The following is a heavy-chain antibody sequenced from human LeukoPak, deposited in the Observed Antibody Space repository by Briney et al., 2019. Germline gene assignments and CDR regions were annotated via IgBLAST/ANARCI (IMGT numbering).Heavy chain of an antibody. CDR3: TTSGPYGDYDY. Sequence: NAGGSLRLSCAASGFTFSDYYMSWVRQAPGKGLEWVGRIKSKTDGGTTDYAAPVKGRFTISRDDSKNTLYLQMNSLKTEDTAVYYCTTSGPYGDYDYWGQGTLVTVSS. V-gene: IGHV3-15*01. D-gene: IGHD4-17*01. CDR2: IKSKTDGGTT. CDR1: GFTFSDYY. J-gene: IGHJ4*02.